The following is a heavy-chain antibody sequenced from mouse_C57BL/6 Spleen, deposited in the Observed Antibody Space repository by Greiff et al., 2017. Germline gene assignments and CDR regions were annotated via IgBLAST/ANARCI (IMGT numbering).Heavy chain of an antibody. Sequence: EVKLVESGGGLVQPGGSLSLSCAASGFTFTDYYMSWVRQPPGKALEWLGFIRNKANGYTTEYSASVKGRFTISRDNTQSILYLQMNALRAEDSATYDCAKYGSGTFDYWGQGTTLTVSA. CDR2: IRNKANGYTT. J-gene: IGHJ2*01. V-gene: IGHV7-3*01. CDR3: AKYGSGTFDY. CDR1: GFTFTDYY. D-gene: IGHD4-1*01.